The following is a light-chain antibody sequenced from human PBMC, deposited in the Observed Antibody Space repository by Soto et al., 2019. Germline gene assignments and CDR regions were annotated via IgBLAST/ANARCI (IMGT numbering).Light chain of an antibody. J-gene: IGKJ2*01. CDR3: QQYGGSPPYT. CDR1: QSVSSSY. V-gene: IGKV3-20*01. Sequence: IVLTQSPGTLSLSLGERATLSCRASQSVSSSYLAWYQQKPGQAPRLLIYGASSMATGIPDRFSGGGSGTDFTLTISRLEPEDFAVYYCQQYGGSPPYTFGQGTKLEIK. CDR2: GAS.